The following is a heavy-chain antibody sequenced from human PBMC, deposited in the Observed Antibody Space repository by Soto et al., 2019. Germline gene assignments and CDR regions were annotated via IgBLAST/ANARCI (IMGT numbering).Heavy chain of an antibody. V-gene: IGHV3-11*04. Sequence: PGGSLRLSCAASGFTFSDYYMSWIRQAPGKGLEWVSYISSSSSTIYYADSVKGRFTISRDNAKNSLYLQMNSLRDEDTAVYYCAREENSSGWYPSILDYWGQGTLVTVSS. D-gene: IGHD6-19*01. CDR3: AREENSSGWYPSILDY. CDR2: ISSSSSTI. J-gene: IGHJ4*02. CDR1: GFTFSDYY.